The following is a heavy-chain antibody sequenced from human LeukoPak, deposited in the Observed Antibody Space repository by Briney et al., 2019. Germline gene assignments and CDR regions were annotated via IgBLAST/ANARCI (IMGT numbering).Heavy chain of an antibody. J-gene: IGHJ4*02. D-gene: IGHD3-16*02. CDR2: MNPNSGNT. Sequence: ASVKVSCKASGYTFTSYDINWVRQATGQGLEWMGWMNPNSGNTGYAQKFQGRVTMTRNTSISTAYMELSSLRSEDTAVYYCARGARYDYVWGSYRSHYFDYWGQGTLVTVSS. CDR1: GYTFTSYD. V-gene: IGHV1-8*01. CDR3: ARGARYDYVWGSYRSHYFDY.